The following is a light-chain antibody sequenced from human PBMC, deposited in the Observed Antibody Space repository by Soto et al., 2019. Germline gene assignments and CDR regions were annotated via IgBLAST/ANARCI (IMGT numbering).Light chain of an antibody. CDR2: EAS. CDR3: QQRSNWPIS. CDR1: QSVGSS. J-gene: IGKJ5*01. V-gene: IGKV3-11*01. Sequence: DIVLTQSPATLSLSPGERATLSCRASQSVGSSLVWYQQKPGQAPRLLIYEASNRATGIPARFSGSGSGTDFTLTISSLEPEDFAVYYCQQRSNWPISFGQGTRLEIK.